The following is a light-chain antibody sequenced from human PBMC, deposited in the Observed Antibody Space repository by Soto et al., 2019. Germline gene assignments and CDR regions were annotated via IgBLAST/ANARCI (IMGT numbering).Light chain of an antibody. J-gene: IGKJ1*01. CDR2: TAS. V-gene: IGKV3-15*01. Sequence: DIVMTQSPATLSVSPGERATLSCRASQSVSDYLAWYQQTPGQPPRLLIYTASTRATGIPARFSGSGSGTEFTLTISSLQSEDFAVYYCQQYSNWPRTFGQGTKVDIK. CDR1: QSVSDY. CDR3: QQYSNWPRT.